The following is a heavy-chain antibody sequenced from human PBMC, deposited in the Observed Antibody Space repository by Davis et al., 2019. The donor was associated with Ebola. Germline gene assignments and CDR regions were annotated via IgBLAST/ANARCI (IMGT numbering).Heavy chain of an antibody. CDR3: ARVVTSFALVDY. J-gene: IGHJ4*02. CDR2: IYYSGST. Sequence: MPSETLSLTCSVSGGSVGSYYWSWIRQPPGKGLEWIGYIYYSGSTNYNPSLKSRVTISVDTSKNQFSLKLSSVTAADTAVYYCARVVTSFALVDYWGQGTLVTVSS. CDR1: GGSVGSYY. V-gene: IGHV4-59*08. D-gene: IGHD3-16*01.